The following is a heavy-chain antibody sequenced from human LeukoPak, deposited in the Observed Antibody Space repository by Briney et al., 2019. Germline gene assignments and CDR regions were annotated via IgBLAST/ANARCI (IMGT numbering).Heavy chain of an antibody. V-gene: IGHV4-39*07. CDR1: GDSISSPSSY. Sequence: PSETLSLTCTVSGDSISSPSSYWGWIRQPPEKGLEWIATIHSSGSTYSNPSLKSRVTISVHTSKNQLSLKLISLTAADTAVYYWARILARQFTSFSDSRPYSYYYMDVWGKGTTVTVSS. CDR3: ARILARQFTSFSDSRPYSYYYMDV. D-gene: IGHD3-16*01. J-gene: IGHJ6*03. CDR2: IHSSGST.